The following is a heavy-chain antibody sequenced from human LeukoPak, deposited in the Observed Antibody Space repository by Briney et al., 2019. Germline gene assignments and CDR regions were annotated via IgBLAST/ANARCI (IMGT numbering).Heavy chain of an antibody. J-gene: IGHJ4*02. Sequence: SETLSLTCTVSGGSISSYYWSWIRQPPGKGLEWIGYIYYSGSTNYNPSLKSRVTISVDTSKNQFSLKLSSVTAADTAVYYCARAKAVAGTFTHDYWGQGTRVTVSS. CDR1: GGSISSYY. CDR3: ARAKAVAGTFTHDY. D-gene: IGHD6-19*01. CDR2: IYYSGST. V-gene: IGHV4-59*01.